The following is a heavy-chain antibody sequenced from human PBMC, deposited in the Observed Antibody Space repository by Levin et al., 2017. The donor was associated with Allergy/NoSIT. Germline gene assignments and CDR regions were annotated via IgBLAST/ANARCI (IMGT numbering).Heavy chain of an antibody. D-gene: IGHD6-13*01. V-gene: IGHV3-11*03. CDR3: ARQGSSWYEGVDY. CDR1: GFTFSDYY. Sequence: GGSLRLSCAASGFTFSDYYMSWIRQAPGKGLEWVSYISSSSSYTNYADSVKGRFTISRDNAKNSLYLQMNSLRAEDTAVYYCARQGSSWYEGVDYWGQGTLVTVSS. J-gene: IGHJ4*02. CDR2: ISSSSSYT.